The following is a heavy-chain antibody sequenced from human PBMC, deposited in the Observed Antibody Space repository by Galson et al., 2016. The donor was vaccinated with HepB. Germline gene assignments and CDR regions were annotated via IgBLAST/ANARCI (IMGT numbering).Heavy chain of an antibody. CDR1: GESLSGYF. D-gene: IGHD3-10*01. Sequence: ETLSLTCTVSGESLSGYFWSWIRQPPGKGLGWIGEVNHRGTTSYDPSLESRVTISADTSKNQFSLNLSSVTAADTAVYFCARDGFPGFGSFFDYWGHGALVTVSS. CDR2: VNHRGTT. V-gene: IGHV4-34*01. CDR3: ARDGFPGFGSFFDY. J-gene: IGHJ4*01.